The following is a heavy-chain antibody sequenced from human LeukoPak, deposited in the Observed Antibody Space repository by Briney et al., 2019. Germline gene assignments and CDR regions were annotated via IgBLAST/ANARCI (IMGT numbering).Heavy chain of an antibody. J-gene: IGHJ4*02. CDR1: GFTFSSYA. D-gene: IGHD3-16*02. CDR2: ISYDGSNK. V-gene: IGHV3-30*04. CDR3: ARGSFLITFGGLIV. Sequence: GGSLRLSCAASGFTFSSYAMHWVRQAPGKGLEWVAVISYDGSNKYYADSVKGRFTISRDNAKNSLYLQMNSLRAEDTAVYYCARGSFLITFGGLIVWGQGTLVTVSS.